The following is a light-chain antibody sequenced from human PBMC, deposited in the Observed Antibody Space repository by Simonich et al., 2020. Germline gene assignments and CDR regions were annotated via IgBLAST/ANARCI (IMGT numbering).Light chain of an antibody. CDR2: WAS. CDR3: QQYYSTPYT. V-gene: IGKV4-1*01. CDR1: QGVLYSSNNKNY. Sequence: DIVMTQSPDSLAVSLGERATINCKSSQGVLYSSNNKNYLAWYQQKPGQTPKLLMYWASNRECGVPDRFSGSGSGTDFTLTISSLQAEDVAVYYCQQYYSTPYTFGQGTKLEIK. J-gene: IGKJ2*01.